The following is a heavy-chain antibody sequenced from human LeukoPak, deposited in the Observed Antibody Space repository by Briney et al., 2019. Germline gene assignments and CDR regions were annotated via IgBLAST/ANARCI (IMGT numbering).Heavy chain of an antibody. CDR1: GFTFRHYG. CDR2: IQSEGGGGTT. V-gene: IGHV3-49*03. J-gene: IGHJ4*02. Sequence: GGSLRLSCTISGFTFRHYGLTWFRQAPGKGLEWVGYIQSEGGGGTTRYAAAVVGRFIISRDDSKSVAFLQLNSLKIDDTGVYYCARDVGGRTPFRFWGQGTMVAVSS. CDR3: ARDVGGRTPFRF. D-gene: IGHD2-15*01.